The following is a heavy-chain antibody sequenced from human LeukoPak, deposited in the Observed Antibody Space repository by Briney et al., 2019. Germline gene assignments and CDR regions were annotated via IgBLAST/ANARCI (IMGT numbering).Heavy chain of an antibody. J-gene: IGHJ4*02. CDR2: IYHSGST. CDR3: ARNPSPHYGSYFDY. Sequence: SETLSLTCTVSCGSISSGYYWGWIRQPPGKGLEWIGSIYHSGSTYSNPSLKSRVTISVDTSKNQFSLKLSSVTAADTAVYYCARNPSPHYGSYFDYWGQGTLVTVSA. D-gene: IGHD3-10*01. CDR1: CGSISSGYY. V-gene: IGHV4-38-2*02.